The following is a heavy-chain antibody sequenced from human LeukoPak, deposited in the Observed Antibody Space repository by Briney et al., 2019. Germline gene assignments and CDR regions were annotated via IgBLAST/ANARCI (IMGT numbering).Heavy chain of an antibody. CDR2: INHSGST. V-gene: IGHV4-34*01. Sequence: PSETLSHTCAVYGGSFSGYYWSWIRQPPGKGLEWIGEINHSGSTNYNPSLKSRVTISVDTSKNQFSLKLSSVTAADTAVYYCARGYAGLGYWGQGTLVTVSS. D-gene: IGHD3/OR15-3a*01. CDR1: GGSFSGYY. J-gene: IGHJ4*02. CDR3: ARGYAGLGY.